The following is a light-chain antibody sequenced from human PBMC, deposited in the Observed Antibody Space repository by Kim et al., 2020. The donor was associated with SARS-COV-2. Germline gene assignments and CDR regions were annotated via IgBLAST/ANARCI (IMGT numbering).Light chain of an antibody. CDR3: NSRDSNDNVL. CDR2: GKN. V-gene: IGLV3-19*01. CDR1: TLRSYY. J-gene: IGLJ2*01. Sequence: VALGQTVRITCQGDTLRSYYAAWYQQKPGQAPMVVMYGKNNRPSGIPDRFSGSSSGNTASLTITGTQAGDEADYYCNSRDSNDNVLFGGGTKLTVL.